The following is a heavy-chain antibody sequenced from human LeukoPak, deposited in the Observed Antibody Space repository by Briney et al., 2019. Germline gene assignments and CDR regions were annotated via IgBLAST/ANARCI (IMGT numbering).Heavy chain of an antibody. J-gene: IGHJ6*03. CDR1: GFTFDDHD. CDR3: AREWVEWRIGVAGTEFFYYMDV. V-gene: IGHV3-20*04. D-gene: IGHD6-13*01. Sequence: GRSLRLSCAASGFTFDDHDMSWVRHAPRKGVGWVSGINLNGGGTSYADSVKGRFTISRDNAKDLLYLQMSSLRVEDAAFYYCAREWVEWRIGVAGTEFFYYMDVWGEGTTVTVSS. CDR2: INLNGGGT.